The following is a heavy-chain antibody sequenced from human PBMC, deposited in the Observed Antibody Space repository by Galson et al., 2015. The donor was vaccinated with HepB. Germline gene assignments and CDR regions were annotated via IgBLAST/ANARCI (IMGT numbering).Heavy chain of an antibody. Sequence: SLRLSCAASGFTFSSYSMNWVRQAPGKGLEWVSSISSSSSYIYYADSVKGRFTISRDNAKNSLYLQMNSLRAEDTAVYYCARAADPLEWLSRYWGQGTLVTVSS. CDR1: GFTFSSYS. CDR2: ISSSSSYI. CDR3: ARAADPLEWLSRY. V-gene: IGHV3-21*01. J-gene: IGHJ4*02. D-gene: IGHD3-3*01.